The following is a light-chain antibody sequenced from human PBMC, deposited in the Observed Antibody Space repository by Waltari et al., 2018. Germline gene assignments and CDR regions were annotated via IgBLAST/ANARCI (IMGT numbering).Light chain of an antibody. CDR2: KAS. J-gene: IGKJ1*01. CDR1: QSISIW. Sequence: DIQMTQSPSTLSASVGDRVTITCRASQSISIWLAWYQQKPGKAPKLLINKASTLESGVPSRFSGSGSGTEFTLTISRLQPDDSATYFCQQYSTYPWTFGQGTKEEIK. CDR3: QQYSTYPWT. V-gene: IGKV1-5*03.